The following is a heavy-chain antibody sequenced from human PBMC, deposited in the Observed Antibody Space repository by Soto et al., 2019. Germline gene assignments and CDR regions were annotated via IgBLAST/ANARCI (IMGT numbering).Heavy chain of an antibody. V-gene: IGHV3-23*01. Sequence: PGGSRRLSCAASGFTFSSYAMSWVRQAPGKGLEWVSAISGSGGSTYYADSVKGRFTISRDNSKNTLYLQMNSLRAEDTAVYYFSSPTPVAGCIECLRYCGQGTLVTVSS. CDR1: GFTFSSYA. CDR2: ISGSGGST. J-gene: IGHJ4*02. D-gene: IGHD6-19*01. CDR3: SSPTPVAGCIECLRY.